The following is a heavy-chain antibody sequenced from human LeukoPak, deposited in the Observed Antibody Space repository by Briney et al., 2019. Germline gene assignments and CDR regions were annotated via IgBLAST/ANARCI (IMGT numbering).Heavy chain of an antibody. Sequence: PGGSLRLSCAASGFTFSSYEMNWVRQAPGKGLEWVPYISSSGSTIYYADSVKGRFTISRDNAKNSLYLQMNSLRAEDTAVYYCARPPAARRGDYWGKGTLVTVSS. CDR2: ISSSGSTI. CDR1: GFTFSSYE. D-gene: IGHD6-6*01. V-gene: IGHV3-48*03. J-gene: IGHJ4*02. CDR3: ARPPAARRGDY.